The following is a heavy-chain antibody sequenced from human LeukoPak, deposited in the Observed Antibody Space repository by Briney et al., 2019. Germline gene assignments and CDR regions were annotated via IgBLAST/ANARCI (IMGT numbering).Heavy chain of an antibody. CDR3: ARLPLYCINGVCYRPRDYNYHGMDV. D-gene: IGHD2-8*01. CDR2: IDYSGST. CDR1: GGSFSGYY. J-gene: IGHJ6*02. Sequence: SETLSLTCAVYGGSFSGYYWSWIRQPPGKGLEWIGYIDYSGSTNYNPSLESRVTISVDTSKNQLSLKLNSVTAADTAVYYCARLPLYCINGVCYRPRDYNYHGMDVWGQGTTVTVSS. V-gene: IGHV4-59*01.